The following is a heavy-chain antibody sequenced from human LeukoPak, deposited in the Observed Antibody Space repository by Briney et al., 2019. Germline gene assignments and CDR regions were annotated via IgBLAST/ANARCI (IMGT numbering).Heavy chain of an antibody. J-gene: IGHJ3*02. CDR2: IYYSGST. V-gene: IGHV4-59*01. CDR3: ARVGGSYGGEAFDI. CDR1: GGSISSYY. Sequence: SETLSLTCTVSGGSISSYYWSWTRQPPGKGLEWIGYIYYSGSTNYNPSLKSRVTISVDTSKNQFSLKLSSVTAADTAVYYCARVGGSYGGEAFDIWGQGTMVTVSS. D-gene: IGHD1-26*01.